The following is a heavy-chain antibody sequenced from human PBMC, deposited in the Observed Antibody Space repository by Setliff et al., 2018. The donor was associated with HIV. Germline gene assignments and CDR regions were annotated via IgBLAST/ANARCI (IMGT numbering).Heavy chain of an antibody. CDR2: IIPIFGTA. J-gene: IGHJ4*02. V-gene: IGHV1-69*13. CDR1: GGTFSSYA. Sequence: ASVKVSCKASGGTFSSYAISWVRQAPGQGLEWMGGIIPIFGTANYAQKFQGRVTITADESTSTAYMELSSLKSEDTAVYYCARRTIDYYYIDYWGQGTLVTVSS. CDR3: ARRTIDYYYIDY. D-gene: IGHD4-17*01.